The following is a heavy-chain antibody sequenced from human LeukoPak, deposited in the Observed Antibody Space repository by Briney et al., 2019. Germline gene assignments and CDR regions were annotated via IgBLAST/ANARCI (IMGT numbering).Heavy chain of an antibody. CDR2: ISSSGSTI. CDR3: ARDSSGWYYFDY. V-gene: IGHV3-11*04. Sequence: PGRSLRLSCAASGCTFSDYYMRWIHQAPGKGLEWVSYISSSGSTIYNADSVKGRFTISRENAKNSLFLQMNSLRAEDTAVYYCARDSSGWYYFDYWGQGTLVTVSS. J-gene: IGHJ4*02. D-gene: IGHD6-19*01. CDR1: GCTFSDYY.